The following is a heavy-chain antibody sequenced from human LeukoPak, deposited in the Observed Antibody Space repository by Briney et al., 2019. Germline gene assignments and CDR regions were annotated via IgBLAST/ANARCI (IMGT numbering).Heavy chain of an antibody. Sequence: PSETLSLTCAVYGGSFSGYYWSWIRQPPGKGLEWIGEINHSGSTNYNPSLKSRVTISVDTSKNQFSLKLSSVTAADTAMYYCVYMRVGGSIDYWGQGTLVTVSP. CDR2: INHSGST. D-gene: IGHD3-16*01. CDR1: GGSFSGYY. J-gene: IGHJ4*02. CDR3: VYMRVGGSIDY. V-gene: IGHV4-34*01.